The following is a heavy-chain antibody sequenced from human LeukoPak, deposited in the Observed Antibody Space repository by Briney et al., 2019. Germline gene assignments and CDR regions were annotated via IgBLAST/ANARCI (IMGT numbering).Heavy chain of an antibody. Sequence: GGSLRLSCAASGFTFSDYSMNWVRQAPGKGLEWLSYISSSSRTIYYADSVRGRFTVSRDNSKNTLYLQMNSLRAEDTAVYYCARASPEYFQYWGQGTLVTVSS. V-gene: IGHV3-48*01. CDR1: GFTFSDYS. J-gene: IGHJ1*01. CDR3: ARASPEYFQY. CDR2: ISSSSRTI.